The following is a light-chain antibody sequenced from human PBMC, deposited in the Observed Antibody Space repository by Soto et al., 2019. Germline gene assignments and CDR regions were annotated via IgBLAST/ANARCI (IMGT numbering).Light chain of an antibody. CDR3: HQCSSSHPFT. CDR2: GAS. CDR1: QTVNSTH. V-gene: IGKV3-20*01. J-gene: IGKJ4*01. Sequence: IVLTQSPGTLSLSPGERATLSCRASQTVNSTHLAWYQQKPGQAPRLLIYGASTRASGIPDRFSGSGSGTDFTLTISRLEPEDFAVYYCHQCSSSHPFTFGGGTKVEIK.